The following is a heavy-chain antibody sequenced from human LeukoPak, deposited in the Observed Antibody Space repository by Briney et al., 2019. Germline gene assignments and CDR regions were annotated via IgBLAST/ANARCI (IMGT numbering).Heavy chain of an antibody. CDR2: ISSSGSTI. D-gene: IGHD6-13*01. CDR3: AIIIAAAATGAFDI. CDR1: GFTFSDYY. V-gene: IGHV3-11*04. J-gene: IGHJ3*02. Sequence: GGSLRLSCAASGFTFSDYYMSWIRQAPGKGLAWVSYISSSGSTIYYADSVKGRFTISRDNAKNSLYLQMNSLRAEDTAVYYCAIIIAAAATGAFDIWGQGTMVTVSS.